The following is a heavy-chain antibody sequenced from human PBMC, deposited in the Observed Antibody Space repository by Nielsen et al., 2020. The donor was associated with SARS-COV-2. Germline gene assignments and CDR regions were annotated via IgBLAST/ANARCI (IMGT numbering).Heavy chain of an antibody. J-gene: IGHJ6*02. V-gene: IGHV3-53*01. Sequence: WIRQPPGKGLEWVSVIYSGGSTYYADSVKGRFTISRDNSKNTLYLQMNSLRAEDTAVYYCAKSVGYCSGGSCYSWDWGYYYYYYGMDVWGQGTTVTVSS. CDR2: IYSGGST. CDR3: AKSVGYCSGGSCYSWDWGYYYYYYGMDV. D-gene: IGHD2-15*01.